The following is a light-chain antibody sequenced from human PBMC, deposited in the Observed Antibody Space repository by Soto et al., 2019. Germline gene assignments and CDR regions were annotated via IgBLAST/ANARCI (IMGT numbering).Light chain of an antibody. V-gene: IGLV2-14*01. CDR3: SSYTITNTLE. CDR2: DVT. CDR1: RNDIGAYNY. J-gene: IGLJ2*01. Sequence: QSALTQPASVSGSPGQSITISCTGTRNDIGAYNYVSWYQQHPGKAPKLMIYDVTNRPSGVSNRFSGSKSGNTASLTISGLQAEDEADYYCSSYTITNTLEIGGGTKLTVL.